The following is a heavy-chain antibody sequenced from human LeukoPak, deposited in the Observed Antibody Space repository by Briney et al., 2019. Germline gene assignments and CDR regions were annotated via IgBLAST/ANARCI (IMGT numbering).Heavy chain of an antibody. V-gene: IGHV3-7*03. D-gene: IGHD3-3*01. CDR1: GFTLSDFW. CDR2: MNRDGSEK. Sequence: QSGGSLRLSCAASGFTLSDFWMSWVRQAPGKGLEWVANMNRDGSEKNYVGSVKGRFTISRDNAKNSVYLQMNSLRVEDTAVYYCAKDSLIEPYYDFWSGPLGSFDIWGQGTMVTVSS. CDR3: AKDSLIEPYYDFWSGPLGSFDI. J-gene: IGHJ3*02.